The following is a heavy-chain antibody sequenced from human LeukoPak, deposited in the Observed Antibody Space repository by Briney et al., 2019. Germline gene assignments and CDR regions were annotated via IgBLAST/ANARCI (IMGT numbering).Heavy chain of an antibody. D-gene: IGHD3-10*01. CDR1: GFTFSSYS. J-gene: IGHJ4*02. CDR2: ISSSSSYI. V-gene: IGHV3-21*01. Sequence: PGGSLRLSCAASGFTFSSYSMNWVRQAPGKGLEWVSSISSSSSYIYYADSVKGRFTISRDNAQNSLYLQMNNLRVEDTAVYYCANYDSDKGTSDYWGQGTLVTVSS. CDR3: ANYDSDKGTSDY.